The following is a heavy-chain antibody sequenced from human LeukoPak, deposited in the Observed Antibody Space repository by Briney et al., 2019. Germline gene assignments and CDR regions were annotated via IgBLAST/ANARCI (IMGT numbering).Heavy chain of an antibody. D-gene: IGHD6-6*01. CDR1: GGSISSYY. J-gene: IGHJ4*02. CDR2: IYYSGST. Sequence: PSETLSLTCTVSGGSISSYYWSWIRQPPGKGLGWIGYIYYSGSTNYNPSLKSRVTISVDTSKNQFSLKLSSVTAADTAVYYCARHPSYSSSSHYDYWGQGTLVTVSS. CDR3: ARHPSYSSSSHYDY. V-gene: IGHV4-59*08.